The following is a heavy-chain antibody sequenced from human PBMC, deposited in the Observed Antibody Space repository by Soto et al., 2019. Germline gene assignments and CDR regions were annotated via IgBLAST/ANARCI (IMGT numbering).Heavy chain of an antibody. D-gene: IGHD2-8*01. V-gene: IGHV3-11*01. CDR3: ARDHHEQMAFDW. Sequence: QVQLVESGGGLVKPGGSLRLSCVASGITFGDYYMTWVRQAPGKGLEWLSYISSSRGIKYYADSVKGRFTISRDNGKNSLYLQMNSLRVDDTAVYYCARDHHEQMAFDWWGQGTLVTVSS. CDR1: GITFGDYY. CDR2: ISSSRGIK. J-gene: IGHJ4*02.